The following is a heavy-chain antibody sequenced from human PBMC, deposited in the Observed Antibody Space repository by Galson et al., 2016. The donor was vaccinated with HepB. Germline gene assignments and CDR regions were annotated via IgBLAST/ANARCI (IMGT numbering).Heavy chain of an antibody. Sequence: SLRLSCAASGFTFSGYWMSWVRQAPGKGLEWVANTNEDGRDKYYVDSVKGRFTISRDNPKNSVYLQMDSLRADDTAVYYCVRTIVAVIGNHDYFDNWGQGTLVTVSP. V-gene: IGHV3-7*03. CDR1: GFTFSGYW. CDR2: TNEDGRDK. J-gene: IGHJ4*02. D-gene: IGHD2-15*01. CDR3: VRTIVAVIGNHDYFDN.